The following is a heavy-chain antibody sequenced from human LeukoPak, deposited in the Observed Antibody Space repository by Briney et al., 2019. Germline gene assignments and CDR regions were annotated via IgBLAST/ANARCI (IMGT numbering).Heavy chain of an antibody. CDR3: ARDYPVAGLG. D-gene: IGHD6-19*01. Sequence: PGGSLRLSCIASGFTVSNNYMSWVRQAPGKGLEWVSVIYSGGSTSYADSVKGRFTISRDNSKNTLYLQMNSLRAEDTAVYYCARDYPVAGLGWGQGTMVTVSS. J-gene: IGHJ3*01. V-gene: IGHV3-66*01. CDR1: GFTVSNNY. CDR2: IYSGGST.